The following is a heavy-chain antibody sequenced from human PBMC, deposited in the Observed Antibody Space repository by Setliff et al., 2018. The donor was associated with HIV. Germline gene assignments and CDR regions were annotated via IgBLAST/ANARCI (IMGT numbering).Heavy chain of an antibody. CDR3: ARLTTGLGGWAAFDL. Sequence: SETLSLTCAVSGGSVDSRHYYWGWLRQPTGKGLEWIGNILYGGTTYYTPSLKSRVSISVDTSRTQFSLRLNSVTAADTAVYYCARLTTGLGGWAAFDLWGQGTMVTVSS. V-gene: IGHV4-39*01. CDR1: GGSVDSRHYY. D-gene: IGHD2-8*01. J-gene: IGHJ3*01. CDR2: ILYGGTT.